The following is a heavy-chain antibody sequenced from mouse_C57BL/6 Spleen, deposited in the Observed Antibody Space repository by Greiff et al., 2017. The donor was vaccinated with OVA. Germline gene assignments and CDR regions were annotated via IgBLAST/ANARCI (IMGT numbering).Heavy chain of an antibody. Sequence: VQLQQPGAELVRPGSSVKLSCKASGYTFTSYWMHWVKQRPIQGLEWIGNIDPSDSETHYNQKFKDKATLTVEKSSSTAYMQLSSLTSEDSAVYYCARGDSNRFFDYWGQGTTLTVSS. CDR3: ARGDSNRFFDY. V-gene: IGHV1-52*01. CDR1: GYTFTSYW. D-gene: IGHD2-5*01. J-gene: IGHJ2*01. CDR2: IDPSDSET.